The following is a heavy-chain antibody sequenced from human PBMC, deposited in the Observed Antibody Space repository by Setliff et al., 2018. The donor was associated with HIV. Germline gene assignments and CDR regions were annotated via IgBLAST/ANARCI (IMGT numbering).Heavy chain of an antibody. V-gene: IGHV4-39*07. J-gene: IGHJ4*02. Sequence: LSLTCSVSGGSSIANTFASTWIRQSPGKGLEYIGDVSYSGAAMYTNYNPSLESRVTVSEDTSRHQFYLKLTSVTADDTGIYYCARGPPFAYWGQGLLVTVSS. CDR2: VSYSGAAMYT. CDR1: GGSSIANTFA. CDR3: ARGPPFAY.